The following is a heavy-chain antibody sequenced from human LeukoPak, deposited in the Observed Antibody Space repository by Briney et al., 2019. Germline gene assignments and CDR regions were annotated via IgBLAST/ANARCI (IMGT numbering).Heavy chain of an antibody. CDR1: GYTFTSSG. J-gene: IGHJ3*02. D-gene: IGHD2-15*01. CDR2: ISSHNDDT. Sequence: ASVKVSCKASGYTFTSSGISWVRRAPGQGLEWMGWISSHNDDTGYAQKFQDRVTMTTDTSTSTAYMELRSLRSDDTAVYYCARGVGSAFDIWGQGTLVTVSS. V-gene: IGHV1-18*01. CDR3: ARGVGSAFDI.